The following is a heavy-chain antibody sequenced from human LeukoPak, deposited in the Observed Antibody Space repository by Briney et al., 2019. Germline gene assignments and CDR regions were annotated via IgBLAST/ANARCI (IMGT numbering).Heavy chain of an antibody. CDR3: ARDTFKYYYYYGMDV. V-gene: IGHV1-3*01. CDR2: INAGNGNT. Sequence: ASVKVSCKASGYTFTSYAMHWVRQAPGQRLEWMGWINAGNGNTKYSQKFQGRVTITRDTSASTAYMELSRLRSDDTAVYYCARDTFKYYYYYGMDVWGQGTTVTVSS. J-gene: IGHJ6*02. CDR1: GYTFTSYA.